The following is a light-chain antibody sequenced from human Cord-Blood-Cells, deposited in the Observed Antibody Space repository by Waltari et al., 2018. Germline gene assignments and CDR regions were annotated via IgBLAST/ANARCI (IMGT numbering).Light chain of an antibody. CDR1: KLGDKY. Sequence: SYELTQPPSVSVSPGQTASITCPGDKLGDKYARWYQQKPGQSPVLVFYQDSKRPSGIPERFSGSNSGNTATLTISGTQAMDEADYYCQAWDSSTAWVFGGGTKLTVL. CDR3: QAWDSSTAWV. CDR2: QDS. V-gene: IGLV3-1*01. J-gene: IGLJ3*02.